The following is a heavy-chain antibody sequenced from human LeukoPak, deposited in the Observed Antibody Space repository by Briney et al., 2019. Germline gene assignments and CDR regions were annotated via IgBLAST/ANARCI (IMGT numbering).Heavy chain of an antibody. V-gene: IGHV3-7*05. CDR2: INQGGGEK. CDR3: AKDLKRYCSGGSCYYFDY. D-gene: IGHD2-15*01. Sequence: DPGGSLRLSCAATGFTFSSFWMSWVRQAPGKGLEWVANINQGGGEKNYVDSVKGRFTISRDNAKNSLYLQMNSLRAEDTALYYCAKDLKRYCSGGSCYYFDYWGQGTLATVSS. CDR1: GFTFSSFW. J-gene: IGHJ4*02.